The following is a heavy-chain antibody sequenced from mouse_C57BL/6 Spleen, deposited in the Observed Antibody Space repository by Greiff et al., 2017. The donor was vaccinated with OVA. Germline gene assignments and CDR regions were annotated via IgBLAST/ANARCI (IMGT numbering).Heavy chain of an antibody. CDR2: IYPRSGNT. Sequence: QVQLQHSGAELARPGASVKLSCKASGYTFTSYGISWVKQRTGQGLEWIGEIYPRSGNTYYNEKFKGKATLTADKSSSTAYMELRSLTSEDSAVYFCARAFAYWGQGTLVTVSA. V-gene: IGHV1-81*01. J-gene: IGHJ3*01. CDR1: GYTFTSYG. CDR3: ARAFAY.